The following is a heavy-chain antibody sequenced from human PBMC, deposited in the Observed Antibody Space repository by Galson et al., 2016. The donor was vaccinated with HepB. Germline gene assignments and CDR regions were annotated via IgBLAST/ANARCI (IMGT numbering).Heavy chain of an antibody. CDR1: GFSLTTSGMC. Sequence: PALVKPTQTLTLTCTFSGFSLTTSGMCVSWIRQPPGKALEWLALIDWNDDKFYTTSLETRLTITKDTSKNQVVLTMTNMDPVDTGTYYCAHSGGGYFVLSWGQGTMVTVSS. J-gene: IGHJ4*02. CDR3: AHSGGGYFVLS. CDR2: IDWNDDK. V-gene: IGHV2-70*12. D-gene: IGHD3-9*01.